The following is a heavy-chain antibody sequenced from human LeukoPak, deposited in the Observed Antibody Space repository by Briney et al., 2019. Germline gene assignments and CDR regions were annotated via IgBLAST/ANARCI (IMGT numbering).Heavy chain of an antibody. CDR1: GFTVSSNY. Sequence: GGSLRLSCAASGFTVSSNYMSWVRQAPGKGLEWVPVIYSGGSTYYADSVKGRFTISRDNSKNTLYLQMNSLRAEDTAVYYCARVLSPVAGTTDYWGQGTLVTVSS. CDR2: IYSGGST. J-gene: IGHJ4*02. D-gene: IGHD6-19*01. CDR3: ARVLSPVAGTTDY. V-gene: IGHV3-53*01.